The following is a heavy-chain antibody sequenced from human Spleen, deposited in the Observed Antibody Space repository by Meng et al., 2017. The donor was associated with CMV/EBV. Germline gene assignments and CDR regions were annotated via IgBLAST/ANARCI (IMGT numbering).Heavy chain of an antibody. CDR3: ARDQISVSGLSYYFDF. J-gene: IGHJ4*02. V-gene: IGHV1-46*01. D-gene: IGHD6-19*01. Sequence: SGYTFISYYMHWVRQAPGQGLEWMAMIHPSGGSTTFAHKFQGRFTMTTDTSTSTAHMELSNLKSDDTAVYYCARDQISVSGLSYYFDFWGQGTLVTVSS. CDR2: IHPSGGST. CDR1: GYTFISYY.